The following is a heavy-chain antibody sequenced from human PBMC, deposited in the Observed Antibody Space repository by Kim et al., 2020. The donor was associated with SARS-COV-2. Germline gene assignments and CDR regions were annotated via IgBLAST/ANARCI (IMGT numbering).Heavy chain of an antibody. J-gene: IGHJ6*02. D-gene: IGHD5-12*01. CDR3: AREIIVATITHYYYYGMDV. Sequence: GGSLRLSCAASGFTFSSYGMHWVRQAPGKGLEWVAVIWYDGSNKYYADSVKGRFTISRDNSKNTLYLQMNSLRAEDTAVYYCAREIIVATITHYYYYGMDVWGQGTTVTVSS. CDR1: GFTFSSYG. V-gene: IGHV3-33*01. CDR2: IWYDGSNK.